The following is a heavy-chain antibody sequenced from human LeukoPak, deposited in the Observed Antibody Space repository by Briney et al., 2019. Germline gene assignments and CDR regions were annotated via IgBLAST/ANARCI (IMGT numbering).Heavy chain of an antibody. D-gene: IGHD1-7*01. CDR2: FDPEDGET. CDR1: GYTLTELS. CDR3: ATLHGPRNYARRYYYYGMDV. J-gene: IGHJ6*02. V-gene: IGHV1-24*01. Sequence: GASVKVSCKVSGYTLTELSMHWVRQAPGKGLEWMGGFDPEDGETIYAQKFQGRVTMTEDTSTDTAYMELSSLRSEDTAVYYCATLHGPRNYARRYYYYGMDVWGQGTTVTVSS.